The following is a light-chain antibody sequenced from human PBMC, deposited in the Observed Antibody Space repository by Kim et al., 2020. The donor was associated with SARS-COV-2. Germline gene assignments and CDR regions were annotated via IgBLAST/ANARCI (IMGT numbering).Light chain of an antibody. V-gene: IGLV2-8*01. CDR2: EVT. Sequence: GPSVTLSCTGTRSDVGGYNYVSWFQQHPGKAPKAMIYEVTKRPSGVPDRFSGSKSGNTASLTVSGLQAEDEAEYYCSSYAGSNNLVFGGGTQLTVL. CDR3: SSYAGSNNLV. CDR1: RSDVGGYNY. J-gene: IGLJ3*02.